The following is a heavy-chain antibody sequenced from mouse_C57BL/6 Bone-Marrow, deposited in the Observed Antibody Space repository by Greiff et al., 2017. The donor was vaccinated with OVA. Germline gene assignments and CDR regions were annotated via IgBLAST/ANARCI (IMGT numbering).Heavy chain of an antibody. Sequence: DVMLVESGGGLVQPGGSLKLSCAASGFTFSDYYMYWVRQTPEKRLEWVAYISNGGGSTYYPDTVKGRFTISRDNAKNTLYLQMSRLKSEDTAMYYCARQRDYGFAYWGQGTLVTVSA. CDR3: ARQRDYGFAY. CDR2: ISNGGGST. CDR1: GFTFSDYY. J-gene: IGHJ3*01. D-gene: IGHD2-4*01. V-gene: IGHV5-12*01.